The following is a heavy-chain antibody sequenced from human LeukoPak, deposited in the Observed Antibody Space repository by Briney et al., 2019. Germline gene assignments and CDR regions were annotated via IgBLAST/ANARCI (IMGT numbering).Heavy chain of an antibody. Sequence: ASVKVSCKGSAYTFTSYYMHWVRQAPGQGLEWMGINNPSGGSTSYAQKLQGRVTMTRDTSTSTVYMELSSLRSEDTAVYYCARAFIGFDYWGQGTLVTVSS. J-gene: IGHJ4*02. CDR3: ARAFIGFDY. D-gene: IGHD1-26*01. CDR2: NNPSGGST. V-gene: IGHV1-46*03. CDR1: AYTFTSYY.